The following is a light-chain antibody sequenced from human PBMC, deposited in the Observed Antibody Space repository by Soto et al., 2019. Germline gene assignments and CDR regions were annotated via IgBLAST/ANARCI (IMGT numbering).Light chain of an antibody. CDR3: QVWDSSSDHPV. CDR2: YDT. CDR1: NIGSKS. V-gene: IGLV3-21*04. Sequence: SYELIQPPSVSVAPGKTARITCGGNNIGSKSVHWYQQKPSQAPVLVIYYDTDRPSGIPERFSGSNSGNTATLTISRVEAGDEADYYCQVWDSSSDHPVFGGGTKLTVL. J-gene: IGLJ3*02.